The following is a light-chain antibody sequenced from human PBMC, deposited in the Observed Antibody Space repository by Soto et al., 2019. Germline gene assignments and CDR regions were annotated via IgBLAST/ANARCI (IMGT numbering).Light chain of an antibody. V-gene: IGKV3-15*01. Sequence: EIVMTQSPATLSVCPGERATLSCRASQSVSSNLAWYQQKPGQAPRLLIYGASTRATGIPARCSGSGSGTEFTLTISSLQSEDFAVYNCKLYNNGPARTFGGGTKVDIK. CDR1: QSVSSN. CDR3: KLYNNGPART. J-gene: IGKJ4*01. CDR2: GAS.